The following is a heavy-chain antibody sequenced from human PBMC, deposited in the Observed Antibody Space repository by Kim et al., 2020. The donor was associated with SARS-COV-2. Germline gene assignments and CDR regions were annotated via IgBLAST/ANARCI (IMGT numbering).Heavy chain of an antibody. D-gene: IGHD2-8*01. CDR3: ARRRILYDY. J-gene: IGHJ4*02. V-gene: IGHV4-39*01. CDR2: IYYSGST. CDR1: GGSISSSSSY. Sequence: SETLSLTCTVSGGSISSSSSYWGWIRQPPGKGLEWIGSIYYSGSTYYNPSLKSRVTISVDTSKNQFSLKLSSVTAADTAVYYCARRRILYDYWGQGTLGTVSS.